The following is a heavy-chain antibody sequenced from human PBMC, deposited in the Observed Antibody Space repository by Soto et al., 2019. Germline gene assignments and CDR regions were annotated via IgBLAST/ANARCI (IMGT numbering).Heavy chain of an antibody. CDR1: GYTFTSYD. Sequence: ASVKVSCKASGYTFTSYDINWVRQATGQGLEWMGGMNPNSGNTGYAQKFQGRVTMTRNTSISTAYMELSSLRSEDTAVYYCARHYTISWVRYMDVWGKGTTVTVSS. CDR3: ARHYTISWVRYMDV. J-gene: IGHJ6*03. D-gene: IGHD3-3*01. CDR2: MNPNSGNT. V-gene: IGHV1-8*01.